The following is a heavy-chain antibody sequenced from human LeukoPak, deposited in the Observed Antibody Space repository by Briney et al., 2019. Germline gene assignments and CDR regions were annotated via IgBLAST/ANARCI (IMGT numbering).Heavy chain of an antibody. Sequence: SETLSLTCTVSGGSISTYYWSWIRQPPGKGLEWIGYIYYSGSTNYNPSLKSRVTISVDTSKNQFSLKLSSVTAADTAVYYCACLTTADAFDIWGQGTMVTVSS. V-gene: IGHV4-59*01. CDR1: GGSISTYY. J-gene: IGHJ3*02. CDR2: IYYSGST. D-gene: IGHD3-22*01. CDR3: ACLTTADAFDI.